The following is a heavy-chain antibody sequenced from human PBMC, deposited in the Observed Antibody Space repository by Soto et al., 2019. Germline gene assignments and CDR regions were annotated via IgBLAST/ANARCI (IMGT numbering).Heavy chain of an antibody. Sequence: ASVKVSCKASGFTFTSSAMQGVRQARGQRLEWIGWIVVGSGNTNYAQKFQERVTITRDMSTSTAYMELSSLRSEDTAVYYCAAGMFYDSSGLDYWGQGTLVTVSS. V-gene: IGHV1-58*02. J-gene: IGHJ4*02. CDR1: GFTFTSSA. CDR2: IVVGSGNT. CDR3: AAGMFYDSSGLDY. D-gene: IGHD3-22*01.